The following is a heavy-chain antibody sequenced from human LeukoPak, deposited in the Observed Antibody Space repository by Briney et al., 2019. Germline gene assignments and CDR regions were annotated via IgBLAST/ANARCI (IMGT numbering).Heavy chain of an antibody. V-gene: IGHV4-38-2*02. CDR2: IYHSGST. D-gene: IGHD1-14*01. J-gene: IGHJ4*02. CDR3: ARAREPLIYTYYFEY. Sequence: SETLSLTCSVSGYSISSGYFWGWIRQPPGKGLEWIGRIYHSGSTYYDPSLKSRVTISVDTSRNQFSLKLSSVTAADTAVYYCARAREPLIYTYYFEYWGQGTLVTVSS. CDR1: GYSISSGYF.